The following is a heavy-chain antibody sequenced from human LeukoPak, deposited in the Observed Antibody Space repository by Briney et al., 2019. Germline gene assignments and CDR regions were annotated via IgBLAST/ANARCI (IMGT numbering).Heavy chain of an antibody. CDR3: ARDQRRIVATTLDY. D-gene: IGHD5-12*01. J-gene: IGHJ4*02. V-gene: IGHV4-39*07. CDR2: IYYSGST. Sequence: SETLSLTCTVSGGSISSSSYYWGRIRQPPGKGLEWIGSIYYSGSTYYNPSLKSRVTISVDTSKNQFSLKLSSVTAADTAVYYCARDQRRIVATTLDYWGQGTLVTVSS. CDR1: GGSISSSSYY.